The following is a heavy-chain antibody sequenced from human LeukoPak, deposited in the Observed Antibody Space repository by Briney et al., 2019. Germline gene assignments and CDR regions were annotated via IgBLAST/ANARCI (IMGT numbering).Heavy chain of an antibody. Sequence: GGSLRLSCAASGFTFSSYAMSWVRQAPGKGLEWVSVISGSGGSTYYADSVKGRFTISRDNSKNTLYLQMNSLRAEDTAVYYCKKDRYNYGYMEGDFDYWGQGTLVTVSS. CDR1: GFTFSSYA. V-gene: IGHV3-23*01. CDR2: ISGSGGST. J-gene: IGHJ4*02. D-gene: IGHD5-18*01. CDR3: KKDRYNYGYMEGDFDY.